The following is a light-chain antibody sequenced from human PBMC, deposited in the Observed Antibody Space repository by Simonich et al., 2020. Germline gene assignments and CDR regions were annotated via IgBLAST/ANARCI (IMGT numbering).Light chain of an antibody. V-gene: IGKV4-1*01. CDR3: QQYYSTPET. CDR2: WAS. J-gene: IGKJ1*01. Sequence: DIVMTQSPDSLAVSLGERATINCKSSQSVLYISNNKNYLAWDQQKPGQPPKLLIYWASTRESGVPDRFSGGGSGTDFTLTISSLQAEDVAVYYCQQYYSTPETFGQGTKVEIK. CDR1: QSVLYISNNKNY.